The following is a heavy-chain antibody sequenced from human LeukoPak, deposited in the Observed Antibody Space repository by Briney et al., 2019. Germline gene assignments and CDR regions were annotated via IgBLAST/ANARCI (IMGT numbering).Heavy chain of an antibody. J-gene: IGHJ4*02. CDR3: ARWGSNNAFFDY. CDR2: IWYDGSKK. CDR1: GFSFSNYG. D-gene: IGHD3-16*01. V-gene: IGHV3-33*01. Sequence: PGGSLRLSCAASGFSFSNYGMYWVRQAPGKGLEWVAVIWYDGSKKYYADSVKGRFTISRDNSKNTLYLQLNNLGAEDTAMYYCARWGSNNAFFDYWGQGTLVTVSS.